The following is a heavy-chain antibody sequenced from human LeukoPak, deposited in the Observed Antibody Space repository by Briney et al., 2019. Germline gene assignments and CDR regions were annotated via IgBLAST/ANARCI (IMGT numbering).Heavy chain of an antibody. V-gene: IGHV4-34*01. D-gene: IGHD5-12*01. CDR2: INHSGST. Sequence: PSETLSLTCAVYGGSFSGYYWSWIRQPPGKGLEWIGEINHSGSTNYNPSLKSRVTISVDTSKNQLSLKLSSVTAADTAVYYCARDGYSGSDALWGQGTLVTVSS. CDR3: ARDGYSGSDAL. CDR1: GGSFSGYY. J-gene: IGHJ4*02.